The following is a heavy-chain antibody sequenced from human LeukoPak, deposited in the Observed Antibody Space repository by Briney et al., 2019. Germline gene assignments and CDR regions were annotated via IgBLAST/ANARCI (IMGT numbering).Heavy chain of an antibody. CDR3: VKGGRLQPDDY. CDR2: ISDTGHST. V-gene: IGHV3-23*01. D-gene: IGHD4-4*01. Sequence: PGGSLRLSCAASGFTFSSYWMSWVRQAPGKGLEWVSTISDTGHSTYYADSLKGRFTISRDNSKNTLYLQLNSLRAEDTAMYYCVKGGRLQPDDYWGQGTLVTVSS. J-gene: IGHJ4*02. CDR1: GFTFSSYW.